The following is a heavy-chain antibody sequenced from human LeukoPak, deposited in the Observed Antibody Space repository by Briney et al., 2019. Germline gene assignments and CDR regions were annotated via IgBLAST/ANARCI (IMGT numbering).Heavy chain of an antibody. D-gene: IGHD1-26*01. V-gene: IGHV4-34*01. CDR1: GGSFSGYY. J-gene: IGHJ4*02. CDR2: INHSGST. CDR3: ARLRSGSYFDY. Sequence: SETLSLTCAVYGGSFSGYYWSWIRQPPGKGLEWIGEINHSGSTNYNPSLKSRVTISVDTSKNQFSLKLSSVTAADTAVYYCARLRSGSYFDYWGQGTLVTVSS.